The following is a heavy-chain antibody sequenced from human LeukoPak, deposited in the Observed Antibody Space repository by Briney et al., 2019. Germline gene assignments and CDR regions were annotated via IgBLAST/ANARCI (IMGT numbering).Heavy chain of an antibody. CDR3: VRITDIVAAGDY. J-gene: IGHJ4*02. D-gene: IGHD6-25*01. Sequence: GGSLRLSCVASGFTFNTYWMSWVRQAPGKGLEWVANIKHDGSERFYADSVKGRFTISRDNAKNSLYLQLDSLTDGDTAIYYCVRITDIVAAGDYWGQGTLVTVSS. CDR1: GFTFNTYW. V-gene: IGHV3-7*04. CDR2: IKHDGSER.